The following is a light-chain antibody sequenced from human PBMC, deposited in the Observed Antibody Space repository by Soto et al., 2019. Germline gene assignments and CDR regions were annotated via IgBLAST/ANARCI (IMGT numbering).Light chain of an antibody. CDR3: SSYTSSHTWV. CDR1: SSDVGTYNL. CDR2: EGT. V-gene: IGLV2-14*02. J-gene: IGLJ3*02. Sequence: QSALTQPASVSGSPGQSITISCTGPSSDVGTYNLVSWYQQHPDKAPKVILYEGTKRPSGVSPRFSGSQSGNTASLTISGLQADDEADYYCSSYTSSHTWVFGGGTKLTVL.